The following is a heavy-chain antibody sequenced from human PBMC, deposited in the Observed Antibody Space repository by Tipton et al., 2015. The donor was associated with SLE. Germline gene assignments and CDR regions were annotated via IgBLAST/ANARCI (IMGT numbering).Heavy chain of an antibody. V-gene: IGHV4-61*02. J-gene: IGHJ6*03. CDR1: GGSISSGSYY. CDR3: AREGAEKVRTSYYYYMDV. CDR2: IYSRGST. D-gene: IGHD3-10*01. Sequence: TLSLTCSVSGGSISSGSYYWSWIRQPAGKGLEWIGRIYSRGSTNSNLSLKSRLTISADTSKNQFSLMLSSVTAADTAVYYCAREGAEKVRTSYYYYMDVWGKGTTVTISS.